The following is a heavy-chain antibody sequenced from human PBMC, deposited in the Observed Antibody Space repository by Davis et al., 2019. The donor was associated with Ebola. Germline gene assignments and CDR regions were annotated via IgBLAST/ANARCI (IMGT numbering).Heavy chain of an antibody. CDR3: ARAEWPHSWFDP. Sequence: AASVTVSCKASGYTFTSYGISWVRQAPGQGLEWMGWISAYNGNTNYAQKLQGRVTMTTDTSTSTAYMELRSLRSDDTAVYYCARAEWPHSWFDPWGQGTLVTVSS. CDR2: ISAYNGNT. D-gene: IGHD3-3*01. V-gene: IGHV1-18*01. J-gene: IGHJ5*02. CDR1: GYTFTSYG.